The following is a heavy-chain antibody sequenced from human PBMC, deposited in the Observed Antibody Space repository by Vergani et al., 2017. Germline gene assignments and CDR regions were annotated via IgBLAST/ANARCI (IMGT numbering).Heavy chain of an antibody. V-gene: IGHV3-7*01. CDR2: IKEDGSET. CDR1: GFSFSNYW. Sequence: EVQLMESGGGLVQPGGSLRLSCAASGFSFSNYWMSWVCQAQGKGLEWVANIKEDGSETFYVDSVMGRFTISRDNAKNSLYLQMNSLRAEDTAVYFCARLGLTASRREAPVFDYWGQGTLVTVSS. D-gene: IGHD6-13*01. CDR3: ARLGLTASRREAPVFDY. J-gene: IGHJ4*02.